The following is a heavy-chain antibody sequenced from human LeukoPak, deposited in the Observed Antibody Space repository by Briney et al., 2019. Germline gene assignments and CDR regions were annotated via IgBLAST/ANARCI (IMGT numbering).Heavy chain of an antibody. J-gene: IGHJ3*02. CDR1: GGSISSYY. V-gene: IGHV4-59*01. Sequence: PSETLSLTCTVSGGSISSYYWSWIRQPPGKGLEWIGYIYYSGSTNYNPSLKSRVTISVDTSKNQFSLKLSSVTAADTAVYYCARVSGGNGDGFDIWGQGTMVTVSS. CDR2: IYYSGST. CDR3: ARVSGGNGDGFDI. D-gene: IGHD4-23*01.